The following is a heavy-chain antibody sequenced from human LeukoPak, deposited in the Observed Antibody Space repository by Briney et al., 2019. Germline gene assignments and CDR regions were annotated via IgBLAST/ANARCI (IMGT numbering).Heavy chain of an antibody. V-gene: IGHV3-9*03. D-gene: IGHD2-2*01. CDR3: ATGYCSSTSWSDY. Sequence: PGRSPRLSCAASGFTFDDYAMHWVRQAPGKGLEWVSGISWNSGSIGYADSVKGRFTISRDNAKNSLYLQMNSLRAEDMALYYCATGYCSSTSWSDYWGQGTLVTVSS. J-gene: IGHJ4*02. CDR1: GFTFDDYA. CDR2: ISWNSGSI.